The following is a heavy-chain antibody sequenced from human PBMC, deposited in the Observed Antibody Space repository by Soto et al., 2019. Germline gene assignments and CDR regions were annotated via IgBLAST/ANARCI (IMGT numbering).Heavy chain of an antibody. D-gene: IGHD6-19*01. Sequence: GGSLRLSCAASGFTFRSYAMSWVRQAPGKGLEWVSAISGSGGSTYYADSVKGRFTISRDNSKNTLYLQMNSLRAEDTAVYYCAKSTVAGTRSLYNWFDPWGQGTLVTVSS. CDR2: ISGSGGST. CDR1: GFTFRSYA. CDR3: AKSTVAGTRSLYNWFDP. V-gene: IGHV3-23*01. J-gene: IGHJ5*02.